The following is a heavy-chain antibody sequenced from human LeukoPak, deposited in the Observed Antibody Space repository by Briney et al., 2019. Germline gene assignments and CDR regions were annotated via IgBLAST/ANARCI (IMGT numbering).Heavy chain of an antibody. V-gene: IGHV3-21*01. CDR3: AREHDSLPSGMDV. CDR2: ISSSSSYI. Sequence: PGGSLRLSCAASGFTFSSYSMNWVRQAPGKGLEWVSSISSSSSYIYYADSVKGRFTISGDNAKNSLYLQMNSLRAEDTAVYYCAREHDSLPSGMDVWGQGTTVTVSS. D-gene: IGHD3-22*01. CDR1: GFTFSSYS. J-gene: IGHJ6*02.